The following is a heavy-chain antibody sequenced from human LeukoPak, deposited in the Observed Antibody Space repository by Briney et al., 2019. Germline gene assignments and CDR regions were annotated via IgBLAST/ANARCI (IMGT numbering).Heavy chain of an antibody. V-gene: IGHV3-30*18. CDR2: ISYDGSNK. D-gene: IGHD3-16*01. J-gene: IGHJ4*02. CDR1: GFTFSSYG. Sequence: GRSLRLSCAASGFTFSSYGMHWVRQAPGKGLEWVAVISYDGSNKYYADSVKGRFTISRDNSKNTLYLQMNGLRAEDTAVYYCAKDSRWRSLGLPDYWGQGTLVTVSS. CDR3: AKDSRWRSLGLPDY.